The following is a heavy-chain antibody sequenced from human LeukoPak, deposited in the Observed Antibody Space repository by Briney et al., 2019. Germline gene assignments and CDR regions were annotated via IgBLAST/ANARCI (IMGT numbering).Heavy chain of an antibody. J-gene: IGHJ4*02. CDR3: ARDGMGAIVDY. Sequence: GGSLRLSCAASGFTFSSYEMNWVRQAPGKGLERVSYISSSGSTIYYADSVKGRFTISRDNAKNSLYLQMNGLRAEDTAVYYCARDGMGAIVDYWGQGTLVTVSS. CDR2: ISSSGSTI. CDR1: GFTFSSYE. D-gene: IGHD1-26*01. V-gene: IGHV3-48*03.